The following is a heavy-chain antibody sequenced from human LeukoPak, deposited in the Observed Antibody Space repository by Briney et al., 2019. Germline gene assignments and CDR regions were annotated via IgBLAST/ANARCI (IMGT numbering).Heavy chain of an antibody. CDR3: ARLFQYSSSSRYFQH. V-gene: IGHV4-39*01. CDR1: GGSISSSIYY. D-gene: IGHD6-6*01. CDR2: IYYLGIT. Sequence: SETLSLNCTVSGGSISSSIYYWGWIRQAPGRGLEWIGSIYYLGITYYNPSLNSRVTISVDTSNNLFSLRVSSVTAADTAVYYCARLFQYSSSSRYFQHWGQGTVITVSS. J-gene: IGHJ1*01.